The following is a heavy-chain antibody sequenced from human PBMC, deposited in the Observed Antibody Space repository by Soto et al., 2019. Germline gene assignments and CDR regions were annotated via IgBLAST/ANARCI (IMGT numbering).Heavy chain of an antibody. V-gene: IGHV1-69*13. J-gene: IGHJ4*02. Sequence: SVKVSCKASGGTFSSYAISWVRQAPGKGLEWMGGIIPIFGTANYAQKFQGRVTITADESTSTAYMELSSLRSEDTAVYYCARVLSLYGDYGSIRDYWGQGTLVTVSS. D-gene: IGHD4-17*01. CDR3: ARVLSLYGDYGSIRDY. CDR1: GGTFSSYA. CDR2: IIPIFGTA.